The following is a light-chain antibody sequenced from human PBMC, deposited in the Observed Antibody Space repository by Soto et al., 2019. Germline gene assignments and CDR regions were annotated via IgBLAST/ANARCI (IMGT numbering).Light chain of an antibody. Sequence: DIQMTQSPSSLSASVGHRVTITCRSSQSIFNYLNWYQQKPGKAPEVLIYAVSSLQIGVPSRFAGSGSGTDFTLTITDLRPEDSATYYCQQTYSELVYTFGRGTKLEIK. CDR1: QSIFNY. CDR2: AVS. CDR3: QQTYSELVYT. J-gene: IGKJ2*01. V-gene: IGKV1-39*01.